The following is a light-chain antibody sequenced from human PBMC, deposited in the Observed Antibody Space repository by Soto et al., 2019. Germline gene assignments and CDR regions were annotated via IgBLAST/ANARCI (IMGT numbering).Light chain of an antibody. CDR3: QQSSEATWT. J-gene: IGKJ1*01. CDR2: AAS. CDR1: QSISSY. V-gene: IGKV1-39*01. Sequence: DSQMTQSPSSLSASVGDRVTITCRASQSISSYLNWYQQKPGKAPKLLIYAASSLQSGVPSRFSGSGSGTDFTLTISSLQPEDFATYYCQQSSEATWTFVQGTKVDIK.